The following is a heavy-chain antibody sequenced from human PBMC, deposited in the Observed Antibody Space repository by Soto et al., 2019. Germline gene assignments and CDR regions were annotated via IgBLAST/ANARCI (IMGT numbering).Heavy chain of an antibody. CDR1: GFTISNYG. J-gene: IGHJ4*02. D-gene: IGHD6-6*01. CDR3: ARDLYGSSDS. Sequence: PGGSLRLCCAASGFTISNYGMSWVRKAPGKALDWVSTSSSSGDFTYYADSVRGRFTISRDNSRSTLSLQMNSLRAEDTALYYCARDLYGSSDSWGQGTQVTVSS. V-gene: IGHV3-23*01. CDR2: SSSSGDFT.